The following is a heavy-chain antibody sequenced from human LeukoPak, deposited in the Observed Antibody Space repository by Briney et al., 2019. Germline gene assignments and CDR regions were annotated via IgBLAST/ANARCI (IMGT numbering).Heavy chain of an antibody. CDR1: GGSISSGGYY. V-gene: IGHV4-31*03. CDR3: ARYEAAAGNFDY. Sequence: SETLSLTCTVSGGSISSGGYYWSWIRQHPGKGLEWIGYIYYSGSTYYDPSLKSRVTISVDTSKNQFSLKLSSVTAADTAVYYCARYEAAAGNFDYWGQGTLVTVSS. D-gene: IGHD6-13*01. J-gene: IGHJ4*02. CDR2: IYYSGST.